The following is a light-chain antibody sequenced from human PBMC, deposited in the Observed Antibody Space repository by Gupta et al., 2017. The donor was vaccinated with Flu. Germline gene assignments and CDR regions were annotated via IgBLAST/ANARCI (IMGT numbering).Light chain of an antibody. J-gene: IGLJ3*02. CDR3: SSYAGSNNFV. Sequence: QSALTQPPSASGSPGQSVTFSCTGPSSDVGAYNYVSWYQQHPGKAPKLIIYEVSKRPSGVPDRFSGSKSGNTASLTVSGLQAEDEADYYCSSYAGSNNFVFGGGTKLTVL. CDR2: EVS. V-gene: IGLV2-8*01. CDR1: SSDVGAYNY.